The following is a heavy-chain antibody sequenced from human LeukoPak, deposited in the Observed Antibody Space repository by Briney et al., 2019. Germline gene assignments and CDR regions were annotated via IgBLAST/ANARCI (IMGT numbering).Heavy chain of an antibody. V-gene: IGHV4-61*02. CDR3: ARAPVQLNDAFDI. D-gene: IGHD5-18*01. Sequence: PSETLSLTCTVSGGSISSGSYYWSWIRQTAGKGLEWSGRIYTSGSTNYNPSLKSRVTISVDTSKNQFSLKLSSVTAADTAVYYCARAPVQLNDAFDIWGQGTMVTVSS. J-gene: IGHJ3*02. CDR1: GGSISSGSYY. CDR2: IYTSGST.